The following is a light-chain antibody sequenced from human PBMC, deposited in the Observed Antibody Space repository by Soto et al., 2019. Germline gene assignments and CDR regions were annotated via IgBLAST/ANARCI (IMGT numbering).Light chain of an antibody. V-gene: IGKV2-30*01. J-gene: IGKJ4*01. CDR3: MQGTPWPLT. CDR2: EVS. CDR1: QSLLFFNGITY. Sequence: EVVLTQSPLSLPVTVGQPATVSCRSSQSLLFFNGITYLTWFHQRPGQPPRRLISEVSNRDSGVPDRFSGSGSGADFTLEISRVEAEDVGLFYCMQGTPWPLTFGGGTRVEIK.